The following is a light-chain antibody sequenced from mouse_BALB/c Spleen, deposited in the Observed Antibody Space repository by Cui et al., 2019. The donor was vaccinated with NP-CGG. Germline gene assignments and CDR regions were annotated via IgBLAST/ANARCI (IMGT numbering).Light chain of an antibody. J-gene: IGLJ1*01. V-gene: IGLV1*01. Sequence: AVVTHAPALTTSPGETVTLTCRSSTGAVTTSNYANWVQEKPDHLFTGLIGGTNNRAPGVPARFSGSLIGDKAALTITGAQTEDEAIYFCTLWYSNHWVFGGGTKLTVL. CDR1: TGAVTTSNY. CDR3: TLWYSNHWV. CDR2: GTN.